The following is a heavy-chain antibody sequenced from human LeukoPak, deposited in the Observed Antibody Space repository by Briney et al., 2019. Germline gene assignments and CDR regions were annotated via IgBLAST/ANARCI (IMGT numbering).Heavy chain of an antibody. V-gene: IGHV4-30-2*01. CDR3: ARGYSSELDY. CDR2: IYHSGST. D-gene: IGHD6-19*01. Sequence: SQTLSLTCTVSGGSISSGGYYWSWIRQPPGKGLEWIGYIYHSGSTYYNPSLKSRVTISVDRSKNQFSLKLSSVTAADTAVYYCARGYSSELDYWGQGTLVTVSS. CDR1: GGSISSGGYY. J-gene: IGHJ4*02.